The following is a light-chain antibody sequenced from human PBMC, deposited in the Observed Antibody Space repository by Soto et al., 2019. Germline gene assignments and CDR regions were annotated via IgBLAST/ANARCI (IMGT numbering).Light chain of an antibody. J-gene: IGLJ1*01. V-gene: IGLV2-14*01. CDR2: EVS. Sequence: QSVLTQPASVSGSPGQSITISCTGTSSDVGGYNYVSWYQQHPGKAPKLMIYEVSNRPSGVSNRFSGSKSDNTASLIISGLQAEDEADYYCSSYRSSSTVFGTGTKVTVL. CDR1: SSDVGGYNY. CDR3: SSYRSSSTV.